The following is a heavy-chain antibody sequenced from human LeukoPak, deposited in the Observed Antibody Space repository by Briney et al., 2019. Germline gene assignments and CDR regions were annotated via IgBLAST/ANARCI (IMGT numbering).Heavy chain of an antibody. CDR3: ARSPPLYAFWSGYNYYYMDV. Sequence: SETLSLTCAVYGGSFSGYYWSWIRQPPGKGLEWIGEINHSGSTNYNPSLKSRVTISVDTSKNQFSLKLSSVTAADTAVYYCARSPPLYAFWSGYNYYYMDVWGKGTTVTVSS. J-gene: IGHJ6*03. CDR1: GGSFSGYY. CDR2: INHSGST. V-gene: IGHV4-34*01. D-gene: IGHD3-3*01.